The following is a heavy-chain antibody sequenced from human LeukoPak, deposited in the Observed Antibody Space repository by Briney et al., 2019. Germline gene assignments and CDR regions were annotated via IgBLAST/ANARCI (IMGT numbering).Heavy chain of an antibody. Sequence: GSGGTTYYAASVKGRFTISTDNSKTTLYLQMNSLRAEDTAVYYCAKEPPRHIVVNDFDYWGQGTLVTVSS. J-gene: IGHJ4*02. CDR2: GSGGTT. V-gene: IGHV3-23*01. D-gene: IGHD2-21*01. CDR3: AKEPPRHIVVNDFDY.